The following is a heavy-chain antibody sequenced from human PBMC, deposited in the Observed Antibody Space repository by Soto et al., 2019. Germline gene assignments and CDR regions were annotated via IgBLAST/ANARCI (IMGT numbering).Heavy chain of an antibody. J-gene: IGHJ4*01. V-gene: IGHV4-31*11. CDR3: ARIGGYHGPLDY. Sequence: PSETLSLTFAVSGGSISSGGSYWSWIRQHPGKGLEWIGYIYYSGSTYYNPSLKSRVTISVDTSKNQFSLKLSSVTAADTAVYYCARIGGYHGPLDYWGHGTPVTVSS. CDR1: GGSISSGGSY. D-gene: IGHD3-16*02. CDR2: IYYSGST.